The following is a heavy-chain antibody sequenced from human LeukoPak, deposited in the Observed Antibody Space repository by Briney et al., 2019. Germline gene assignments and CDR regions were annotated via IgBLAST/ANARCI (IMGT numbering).Heavy chain of an antibody. V-gene: IGHV4-39*01. J-gene: IGHJ6*02. CDR3: ARQRDYYYYGMDV. CDR2: IYYSGST. CDR1: GGSFSSSSYY. Sequence: SETLSLTFTVPGGSFSSSSYYWGWIRQPPGKGLEWIGSIYYSGSTYYNPSLKSRVTISVDTSKNQFSLKLSSVTAADTAVYYCARQRDYYYYGMDVWGQGTTVTVSS.